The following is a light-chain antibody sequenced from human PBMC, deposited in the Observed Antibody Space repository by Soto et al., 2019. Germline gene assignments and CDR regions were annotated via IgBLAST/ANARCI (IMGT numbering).Light chain of an antibody. Sequence: QSALTQPASVYGSPGQSITISCTGTSSDVGGYNYVSWYQQHPGKAPKLMIYDVSNRPSGVSNRFSGSKSGNTASLTISGLQAEDEADYYCSSYTTSSTLAAFGGGTKVTVL. J-gene: IGLJ2*01. V-gene: IGLV2-14*01. CDR1: SSDVGGYNY. CDR3: SSYTTSSTLAA. CDR2: DVS.